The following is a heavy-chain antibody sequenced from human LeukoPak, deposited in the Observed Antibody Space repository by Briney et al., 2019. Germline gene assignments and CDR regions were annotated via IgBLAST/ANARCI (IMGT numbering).Heavy chain of an antibody. CDR2: INPNSGGT. V-gene: IGHV1-2*02. Sequence: ASVKVSCKASGYTFTDYYLHWVGQAPGQGGEWMGWINPNSGGTIYAQKFQGRVTITRDTSISTAYMELSRLRSDDTAVYYCARSDYLNWFDPWGQGTLVTVSS. CDR3: ARSDYLNWFDP. J-gene: IGHJ5*02. CDR1: GYTFTDYY. D-gene: IGHD3-16*01.